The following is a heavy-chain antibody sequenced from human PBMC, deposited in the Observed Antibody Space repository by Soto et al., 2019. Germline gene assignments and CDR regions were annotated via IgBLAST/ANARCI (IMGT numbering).Heavy chain of an antibody. V-gene: IGHV3-30*18. CDR3: AKESRGAMVMSLDY. D-gene: IGHD5-18*01. CDR1: GFTFSSYG. Sequence: QVQLVESGGGVVQPGRSLRLSCAASGFTFSSYGMHWVRQAPGKGLEWVAVISYDGSNKYYVDSVKGRFTISRDNSKNTLYLQMNSLRAEDTAVYYCAKESRGAMVMSLDYWGQGTLVTVSS. J-gene: IGHJ4*02. CDR2: ISYDGSNK.